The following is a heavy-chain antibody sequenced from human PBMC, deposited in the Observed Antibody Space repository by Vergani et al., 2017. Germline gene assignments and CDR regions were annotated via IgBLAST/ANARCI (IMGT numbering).Heavy chain of an antibody. V-gene: IGHV1-24*01. CDR1: GYTLTELS. J-gene: IGHJ6*03. CDR3: ARDRIVVVPAASYYYYYMDV. D-gene: IGHD2-2*01. Sequence: QVQLVQSGAEVKKPGASVKVSCKVSGYTLTELSMHWVRQAPGKGLEWMGGFDPEDGETIYAQKFQGRVTMTEDTSTDTAYMELSSLRSEDTAVYYCARDRIVVVPAASYYYYYMDVWGKGTTVTVSS. CDR2: FDPEDGET.